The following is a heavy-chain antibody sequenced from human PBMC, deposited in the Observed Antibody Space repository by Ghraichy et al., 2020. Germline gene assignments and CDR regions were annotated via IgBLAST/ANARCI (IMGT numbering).Heavy chain of an antibody. CDR1: GFTFSSYS. CDR2: ISSSSYI. J-gene: IGHJ6*02. Sequence: GESLNISCAASGFTFSSYSMNWVRQAPGKGLEWVSSISSSSYIYYADSVKGRFTISRDNAKNSLYLQMNSLRAEDTAVYYCAGGYCSGGSCYPYYYGMDVWGQGTTVTVSS. D-gene: IGHD2-15*01. V-gene: IGHV3-21*01. CDR3: AGGYCSGGSCYPYYYGMDV.